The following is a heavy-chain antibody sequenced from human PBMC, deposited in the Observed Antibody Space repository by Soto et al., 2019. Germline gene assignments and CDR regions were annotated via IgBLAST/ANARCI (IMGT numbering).Heavy chain of an antibody. CDR2: ISSSGSTI. D-gene: IGHD4-17*01. J-gene: IGHJ3*02. CDR3: ARDRDYADFGAFDI. CDR1: GFTFSDYY. V-gene: IGHV3-11*01. Sequence: PGGSLRLSCAASGFTFSDYYMSWIRQAPGKGLEWVSYISSSGSTIYYADSVKGRFTISRDNAKNSLYLQMNSLRAEDTAVYYYARDRDYADFGAFDIWGQGTMVTVSS.